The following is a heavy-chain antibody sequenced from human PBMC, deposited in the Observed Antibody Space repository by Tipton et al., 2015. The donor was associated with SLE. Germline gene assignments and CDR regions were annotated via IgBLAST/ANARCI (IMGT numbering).Heavy chain of an antibody. CDR2: NHHRGST. Sequence: TLSLTCAVSGASITSSDWWSWVRQPPGKGLEYIGENHHRGSTNYNSSLKSRATISVDTSKNQYSLKLSSVTAADTAVYYCARVRFAETADYYYYMDVCAKGPPVTVSS. CDR3: ARVRFAETADYYYYMDV. D-gene: IGHD3-10*01. V-gene: IGHV4-4*02. CDR1: GASITSSDW. J-gene: IGHJ6*03.